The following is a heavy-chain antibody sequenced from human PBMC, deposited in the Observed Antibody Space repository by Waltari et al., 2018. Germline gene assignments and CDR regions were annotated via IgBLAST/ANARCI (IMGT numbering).Heavy chain of an antibody. CDR3: ARDRRTTRRAGVFDY. CDR1: GFTFSSYA. V-gene: IGHV3-30-3*01. J-gene: IGHJ4*02. Sequence: QVQLVESGGGVVQPGRSLRLSCAASGFTFSSYAMHWVRQAPGKGREWVGVISYDGSNKDYADSVKGRFTSSRDNSKNTLYLQMNSRRAEDTAVYYCARDRRTTRRAGVFDYWGQGTLVTVSS. CDR2: ISYDGSNK. D-gene: IGHD6-13*01.